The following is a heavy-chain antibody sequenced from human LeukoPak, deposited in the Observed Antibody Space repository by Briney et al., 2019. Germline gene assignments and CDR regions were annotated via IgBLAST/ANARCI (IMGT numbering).Heavy chain of an antibody. Sequence: ASETLSLTCTVSGGSISSYYWNWIRQPPGKGLEWIGYIYYSGSTNYNPSLKSRVTISIDTSKNQFSLKLSSVTAADTAVYYCARDSRPLYYYMDVWGKGTTVTVSS. J-gene: IGHJ6*03. V-gene: IGHV4-59*12. CDR3: ARDSRPLYYYMDV. D-gene: IGHD2-2*01. CDR1: GGSISSYY. CDR2: IYYSGST.